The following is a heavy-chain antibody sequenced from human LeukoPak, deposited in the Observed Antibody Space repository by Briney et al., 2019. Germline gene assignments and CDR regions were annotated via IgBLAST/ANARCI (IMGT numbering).Heavy chain of an antibody. CDR2: IKQDGSEK. Sequence: GGSLRFSCAASGIPFSSYWMSWVRQGPGKGLEWVANIKQDGSEKYYVGSVKGRFTISRDNAKNSLYLQMNSLRADDTAVYYCATGLVGANRWGQGTLVTVSS. D-gene: IGHD1-26*01. CDR1: GIPFSSYW. V-gene: IGHV3-7*05. J-gene: IGHJ5*02. CDR3: ATGLVGANR.